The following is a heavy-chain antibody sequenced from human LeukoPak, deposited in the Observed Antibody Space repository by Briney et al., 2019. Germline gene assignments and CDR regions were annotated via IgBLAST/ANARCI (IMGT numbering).Heavy chain of an antibody. J-gene: IGHJ4*02. CDR1: GGPISSYY. Sequence: SETLSLTCTVSGGPISSYYWSWIRQPPGKGLEWIGYIYYSGSTNYNPSLKSRVTISVDTSKNQFSLKLSSVTAADTAVYYCARALRVATIFDYWGQGTLVTVSS. D-gene: IGHD5-12*01. CDR2: IYYSGST. V-gene: IGHV4-59*01. CDR3: ARALRVATIFDY.